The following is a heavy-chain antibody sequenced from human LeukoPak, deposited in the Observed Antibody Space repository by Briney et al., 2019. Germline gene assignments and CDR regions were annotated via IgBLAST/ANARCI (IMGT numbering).Heavy chain of an antibody. V-gene: IGHV4-59*01. D-gene: IGHD3-3*01. CDR3: ARGKFGVAIGVHWFDP. Sequence: PSETLSLTCTVSGGSISSYYWSWIRQPPGKGLEWIGYIYYSGSTNYNPSLKSRVTISVDTSKNQFSLKLSSVTAADTAVYYCARGKFGVAIGVHWFDPWGQGTLVTVSS. CDR2: IYYSGST. CDR1: GGSISSYY. J-gene: IGHJ5*02.